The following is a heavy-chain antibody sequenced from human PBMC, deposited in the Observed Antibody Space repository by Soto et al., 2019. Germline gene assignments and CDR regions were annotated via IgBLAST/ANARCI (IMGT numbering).Heavy chain of an antibody. CDR1: GGTFSSYA. D-gene: IGHD1-26*01. V-gene: IGHV1-69*13. Sequence: SVKVSCKASGGTFSSYAISWVRQAPGQGLEWMGGIIPIFGTANYAQKFQGRVTITADESTSTAYMELSSLRSEDTAVYYCARSSGSYRWYFDYWGQGTLVSVSS. CDR3: ARSSGSYRWYFDY. CDR2: IIPIFGTA. J-gene: IGHJ4*02.